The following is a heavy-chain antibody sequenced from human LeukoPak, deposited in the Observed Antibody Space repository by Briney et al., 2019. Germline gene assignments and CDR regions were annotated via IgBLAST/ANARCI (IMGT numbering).Heavy chain of an antibody. V-gene: IGHV3-23*01. D-gene: IGHD1-7*01. CDR1: GFIFSSYA. J-gene: IGHJ6*03. CDR3: AKLGGPYNWDYAGLNYMDV. Sequence: QPGGSLRLSCAASGFIFSSYAMTWVRQAPGKGLEWVSAISGSGSSTYYADSVKGRFTISRDNSKDTLYLQMNSLRAEDTAIYYCAKLGGPYNWDYAGLNYMDVWGKGTTFTVSS. CDR2: ISGSGSST.